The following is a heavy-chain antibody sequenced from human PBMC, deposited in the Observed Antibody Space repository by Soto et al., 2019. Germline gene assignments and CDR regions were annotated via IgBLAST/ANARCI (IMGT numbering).Heavy chain of an antibody. Sequence: PSETLSLTCTVSGGSISSYYWSWIRQPPGKGLEWIGYIYYSGSTNYNPSLKSRVTISVDTSKNQFSLKLSSVTAADTAVYYCARVRGKQLRGWFDPWGQGHLVTVSS. J-gene: IGHJ5*02. D-gene: IGHD2-2*01. CDR2: IYYSGST. CDR1: GGSISSYY. V-gene: IGHV4-59*01. CDR3: ARVRGKQLRGWFDP.